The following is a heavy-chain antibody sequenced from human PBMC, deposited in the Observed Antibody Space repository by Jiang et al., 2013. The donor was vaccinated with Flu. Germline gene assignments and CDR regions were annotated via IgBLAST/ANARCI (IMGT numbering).Heavy chain of an antibody. CDR3: AHYSMVRGVAIDY. V-gene: IGHV2-5*02. Sequence: KPTQTLTLTCTFSGFSLSTSEWAWAGSVTPPGKALEWLALIYWDDDKRYSPSLKSRLTITRTPQNQVVLTMTNMDPVDTATYYCAHYSMVRGVAIDYWGQGTLVTVSS. D-gene: IGHD3-10*01. CDR1: GFSLSTSEWA. CDR2: IYWDDDK. J-gene: IGHJ4*02.